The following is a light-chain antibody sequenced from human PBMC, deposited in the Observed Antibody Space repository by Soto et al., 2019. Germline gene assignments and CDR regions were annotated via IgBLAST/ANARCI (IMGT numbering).Light chain of an antibody. V-gene: IGKV3-11*01. CDR2: LTS. J-gene: IGKJ1*01. CDR3: HQRQSWPRT. Sequence: EIVLTQSPATLSAFPGDRVTLSCRASQALNTRLAWYQHKPGQAPRLLIYLTSNRAAGVPARFSAWGSETDFTLTISDVEPEDFAVYYCHQRQSWPRTFGQGTRWISN. CDR1: QALNTR.